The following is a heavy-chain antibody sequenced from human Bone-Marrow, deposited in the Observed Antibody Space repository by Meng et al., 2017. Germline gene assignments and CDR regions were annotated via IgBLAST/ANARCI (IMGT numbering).Heavy chain of an antibody. D-gene: IGHD6-13*01. CDR2: IYYTGTT. Sequence: SETLSLTCNVSGDSITSGGYSWSWIRQHPGKGLEWIGYIYYTGTTSYSPSLASRVTISLDTSKNQFSLKLTSVTDADTAVYYCVRDEDISAAGKLFGDYWGQGTLVTVSS. V-gene: IGHV4-31*03. CDR3: VRDEDISAAGKLFGDY. CDR1: GDSITSGGYS. J-gene: IGHJ4*02.